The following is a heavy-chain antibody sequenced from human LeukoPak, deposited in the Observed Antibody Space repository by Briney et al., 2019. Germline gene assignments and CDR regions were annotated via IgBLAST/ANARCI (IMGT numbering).Heavy chain of an antibody. CDR3: ARVPREGHDNWFDP. V-gene: IGHV3-48*01. Sequence: GGSLRLSCVASGFTFSSHSMNWVRQAPGKGLEWVPYISSSSSIIHYADSVKGRFTISREDAKNSLFLQMNSLSPEDTAVYYCARVPREGHDNWFDPWGQGTLATVSS. CDR2: ISSSSSII. D-gene: IGHD1-26*01. J-gene: IGHJ5*02. CDR1: GFTFSSHS.